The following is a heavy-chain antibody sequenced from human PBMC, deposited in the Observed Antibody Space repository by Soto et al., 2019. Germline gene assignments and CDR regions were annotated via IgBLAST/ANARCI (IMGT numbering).Heavy chain of an antibody. CDR2: IIPLFGST. J-gene: IGHJ5*01. CDR3: AREGARTSCVGDECQQLYNWIDP. V-gene: IGHV1-69*13. CDR1: GDSVSTYT. Sequence: ASVKVSCKASGDSVSTYTITWVRQAPGQGLEWVGGIIPLFGSTTYAEKFQGRVTLTADESTSTAYMDLGSLTSDDTAIYYCAREGARTSCVGDECQQLYNWIDPWGQGTLVTVS. D-gene: IGHD2-21*01.